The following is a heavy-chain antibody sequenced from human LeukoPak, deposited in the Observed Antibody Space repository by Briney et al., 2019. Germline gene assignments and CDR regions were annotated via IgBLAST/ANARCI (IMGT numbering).Heavy chain of an antibody. D-gene: IGHD3-10*01. CDR3: TAENYYGSGSSDY. CDR1: GFTFSSYS. V-gene: IGHV3-21*04. CDR2: ISSSSSYI. J-gene: IGHJ4*02. Sequence: PGGSLRLSCAASGFTFSSYSMNWVRQAPGKGLEWVSSISSSSSYIYYADSVKGRFTISRDNAKNSLYLQMNSLRAEDTALYYCTAENYYGSGSSDYWGQGTLVTVSS.